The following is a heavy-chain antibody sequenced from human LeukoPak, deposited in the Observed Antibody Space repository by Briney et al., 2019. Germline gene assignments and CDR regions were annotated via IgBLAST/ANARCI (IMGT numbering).Heavy chain of an antibody. J-gene: IGHJ5*02. Sequence: ASVKVSCKASGYTFTSYGISWVRQAPGQGLEWMGWISAYNGNTNYAQKLQGRVTMTTDTSTSTAYMELRSLRSDDTAVYYCARGVGYCSGGGCFNWFDPWGQGTLVTVSS. CDR1: GYTFTSYG. CDR2: ISAYNGNT. CDR3: ARGVGYCSGGGCFNWFDP. V-gene: IGHV1-18*04. D-gene: IGHD2-15*01.